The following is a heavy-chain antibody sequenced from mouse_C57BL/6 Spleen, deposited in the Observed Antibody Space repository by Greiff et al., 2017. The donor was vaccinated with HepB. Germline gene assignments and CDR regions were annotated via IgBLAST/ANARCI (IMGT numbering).Heavy chain of an antibody. CDR3: DGYYGAY. Sequence: VQLQESGPELVKPGASVKISCKASGYAFSSSWMNWVKQRPGKGLEWIGRIYPGDGDTNYNGKFKGKATLTADKSSSTAYMQLSSLTSEDSAVYFCDGYYGAYWGQGTTLTVSS. V-gene: IGHV1-82*01. CDR2: IYPGDGDT. J-gene: IGHJ2*01. D-gene: IGHD1-1*01. CDR1: GYAFSSSW.